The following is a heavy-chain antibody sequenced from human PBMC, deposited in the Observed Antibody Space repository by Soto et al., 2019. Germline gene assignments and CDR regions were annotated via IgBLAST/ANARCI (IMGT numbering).Heavy chain of an antibody. CDR1: GFTFSSYG. Sequence: QVQLVESGGGVVQPGRSLRLSCAASGFTFSSYGMHWVHQAPGKGLEWVAVIWYDGSNKYYADSVKGRFTISRDNSKNTLYLQMNSLRAEDTAVYYCARDPGIAAAGTGYDGMDVWGQGTTVTVSS. CDR2: IWYDGSNK. CDR3: ARDPGIAAAGTGYDGMDV. V-gene: IGHV3-33*01. J-gene: IGHJ6*02. D-gene: IGHD6-13*01.